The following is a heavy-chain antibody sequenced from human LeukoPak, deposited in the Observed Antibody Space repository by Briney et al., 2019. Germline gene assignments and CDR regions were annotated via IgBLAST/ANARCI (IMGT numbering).Heavy chain of an antibody. D-gene: IGHD2-2*01. CDR2: FDPEDGET. V-gene: IGHV1-24*01. CDR1: GYTLTELS. J-gene: IGHJ1*01. Sequence: ASVKVSCKVSGYTLTELSMHSVRQAPGKGLEWMGGFDPEDGETIYAQKFQGRVTMTEDTSTDTAYMELSSLRSEDTAVYYCATLYCSSTSCPGAEYFQHWGQGTLVTVSS. CDR3: ATLYCSSTSCPGAEYFQH.